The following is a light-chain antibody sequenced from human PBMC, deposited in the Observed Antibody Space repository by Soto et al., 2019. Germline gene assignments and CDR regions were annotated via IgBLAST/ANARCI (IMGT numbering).Light chain of an antibody. CDR1: QSVSSSY. CDR3: QQYGSSPRT. CDR2: GAS. V-gene: IGKV3-20*01. Sequence: EIVLTQSPGTLSFSPGERATLSCRAIQSVSSSYLAWYQQKPGQAPRLLIYGASSRATGIPDRFSGSGSGTDFTLTISRLEPEDFAVYYCQQYGSSPRTFGGGTKV. J-gene: IGKJ4*01.